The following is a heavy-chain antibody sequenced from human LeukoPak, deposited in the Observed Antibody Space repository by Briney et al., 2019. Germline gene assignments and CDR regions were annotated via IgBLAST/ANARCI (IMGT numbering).Heavy chain of an antibody. J-gene: IGHJ6*02. V-gene: IGHV4-4*07. D-gene: IGHD6-19*01. CDR3: ARTVAGPYYYYYYGMDV. CDR2: IYTSWST. Sequence: SETLSLTCTVSGGSISSYYWSWIRQPAGPGLERIGRIYTSWSTNYNPSLKSRVTMSVDTSKNQFSLKLSSVTAADTAVYYCARTVAGPYYYYYYGMDVWGQGTTVTVSS. CDR1: GGSISSYY.